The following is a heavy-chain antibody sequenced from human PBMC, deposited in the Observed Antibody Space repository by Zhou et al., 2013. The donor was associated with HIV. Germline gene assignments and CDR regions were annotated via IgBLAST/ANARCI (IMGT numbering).Heavy chain of an antibody. Sequence: QVQLQESGPGLVKPSETLSLTCTVSGGSISNYYWSWIRQPAGKGLEWIGRIYLSGSTNYNPSLKSRVTMSVDTSKNQFSLKLSSVTAADTAVYYCARGGDYYSYGMDVWGQGTTVTVSS. CDR2: IYLSGST. V-gene: IGHV4-4*07. CDR3: ARGGDYYSYGMDV. J-gene: IGHJ6*02. CDR1: GGSISNYY. D-gene: IGHD3-16*01.